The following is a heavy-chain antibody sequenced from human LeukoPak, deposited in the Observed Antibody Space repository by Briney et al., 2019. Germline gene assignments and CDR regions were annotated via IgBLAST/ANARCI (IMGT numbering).Heavy chain of an antibody. CDR2: IYYSGST. Sequence: PSETLSLTCTVSGGSISSYYWSWIRQPPGKGLEWIGYIYYSGSTNYNPSLKSRVTISVDTSRNQFSLKLSSVTAAGTAVYYCASDPYGGIDYWGQGTLVTVSS. CDR1: GGSISSYY. CDR3: ASDPYGGIDY. J-gene: IGHJ4*02. V-gene: IGHV4-59*01. D-gene: IGHD3-16*01.